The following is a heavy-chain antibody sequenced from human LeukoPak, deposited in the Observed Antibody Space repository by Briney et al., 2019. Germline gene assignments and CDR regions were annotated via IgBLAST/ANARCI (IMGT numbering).Heavy chain of an antibody. V-gene: IGHV3-30*04. CDR1: GFTFSSYA. J-gene: IGHJ6*03. CDR3: ARGGPGQYYYYYYYMDV. CDR2: ISYGGSNK. D-gene: IGHD3-10*01. Sequence: SGGSLRLSCAASGFTFSSYAMHWVRQAPGKGLEWVAVISYGGSNKYYADSVKGRFTISRDNSKNTLYLQMNSLRAEDTAVYYCARGGPGQYYYYYYYMDVWGKGTTVTVSS.